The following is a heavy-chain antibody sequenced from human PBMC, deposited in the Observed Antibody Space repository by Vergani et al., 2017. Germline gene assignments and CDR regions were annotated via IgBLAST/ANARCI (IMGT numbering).Heavy chain of an antibody. CDR2: ISGSGGST. V-gene: IGHV3-23*01. D-gene: IGHD3-16*01. J-gene: IGHJ6*03. CDR1: GFTFSSYA. Sequence: EVQLLESGGGLVQPGGSLRLSCAASGFTFSSYAMSWVRQAPGKGLEWVSAISGSGGSTYYADSVKGRFTISRDNSKNTLYLQMNSLRAEDTAVYYCAGDLGNLYYYYYMDVWGKGTTVTVSS. CDR3: AGDLGNLYYYYYMDV.